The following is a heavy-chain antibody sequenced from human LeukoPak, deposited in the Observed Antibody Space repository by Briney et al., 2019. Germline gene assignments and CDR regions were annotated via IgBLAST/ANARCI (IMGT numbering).Heavy chain of an antibody. CDR1: GFTFRSYW. Sequence: GGSLRLSCAASGFTFRSYWMDWVRQAPGKGLEWVANIKQDGSEMYYVDSVKGRFTISRDNAKNSLYLQMNSLRAEDTAVYYCARERTRITIFGVAYPNYFDYWGQGTLVTVSS. J-gene: IGHJ4*02. D-gene: IGHD3-3*01. V-gene: IGHV3-7*01. CDR3: ARERTRITIFGVAYPNYFDY. CDR2: IKQDGSEM.